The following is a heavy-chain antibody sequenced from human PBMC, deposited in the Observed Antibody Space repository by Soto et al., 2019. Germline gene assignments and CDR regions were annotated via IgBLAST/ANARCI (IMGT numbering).Heavy chain of an antibody. J-gene: IGHJ3*02. CDR2: IKQDGSEK. CDR3: AREGGYCSSTSCYRGAFDI. Sequence: EVQLVESGGGLVQPGGSLRLSCAASGFTFNSYWMSWVRQAPGKGLEWVANIKQDGSEKYYVDSVKGRFTISRDNAKNSLYLQMTSLRAEDTAVYYCAREGGYCSSTSCYRGAFDIWGQGTMVTVSS. CDR1: GFTFNSYW. V-gene: IGHV3-7*01. D-gene: IGHD2-2*01.